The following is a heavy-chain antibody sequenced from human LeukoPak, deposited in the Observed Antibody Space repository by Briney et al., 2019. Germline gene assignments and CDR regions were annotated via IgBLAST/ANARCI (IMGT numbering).Heavy chain of an antibody. CDR3: ARDPLTHDAFDI. Sequence: GGSLRLSCAASGFTFSNYAMSWVRQAPGKGLEWVSVIYSGGSTDYADSVKGRFTISRDNSKNTLYLQMNSLRAEDTAVYYCARDPLTHDAFDIWGQGTMVTVSS. V-gene: IGHV3-66*01. J-gene: IGHJ3*02. CDR1: GFTFSNYA. CDR2: IYSGGST.